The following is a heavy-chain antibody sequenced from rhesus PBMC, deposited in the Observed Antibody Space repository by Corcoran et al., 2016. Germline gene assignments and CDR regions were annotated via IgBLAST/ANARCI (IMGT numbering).Heavy chain of an antibody. Sequence: QVQLQESGPGLVKPSATLSLTCAVSGGSISSATWWTWLRQPPGTGLGWLGNVGGTGGMTYNNPSIKSGVTVSKDTSKNQFLLKLSSVTAADTAVYYCARHPHPTSYSGAWGNRFDVWGAGVLVTVSS. CDR2: VGGTGGMT. D-gene: IGHD1-44*01. V-gene: IGHV4-65*02. J-gene: IGHJ5-1*01. CDR1: GGSISSATW. CDR3: ARHPHPTSYSGAWGNRFDV.